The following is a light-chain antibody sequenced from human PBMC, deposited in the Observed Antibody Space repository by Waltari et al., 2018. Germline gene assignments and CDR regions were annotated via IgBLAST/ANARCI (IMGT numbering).Light chain of an antibody. V-gene: IGLV1-47*01. CDR2: RNK. CDR1: RSNIGSNY. J-gene: IGLJ3*02. Sequence: QSVLTQPPSASGTPGQRVTISCSGSRSNIGSNYFYLYQQLPGTAPKLPIYRNKQRPSGVPDRFSGSKSGTSASLAISGLRSEDEADYYCAAWDDSLSGRVFGGGTKVTVL. CDR3: AAWDDSLSGRV.